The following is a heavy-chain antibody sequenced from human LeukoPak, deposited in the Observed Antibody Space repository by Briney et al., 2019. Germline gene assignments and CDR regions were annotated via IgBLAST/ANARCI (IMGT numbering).Heavy chain of an antibody. V-gene: IGHV1-2*02. D-gene: IGHD2-2*01. J-gene: IGHJ4*02. CDR2: INPNSGGT. CDR1: GYTFTGYY. Sequence: ASVKVSCKASGYTFTGYYMHWVRQAPGQGLEWMGWINPNSGGTNYAQKFQGRVTMTRDTSISTAYMELSRLRSDDTAVYYCARDPYCSSTSCPSLNFDYWGQGTLVTVSS. CDR3: ARDPYCSSTSCPSLNFDY.